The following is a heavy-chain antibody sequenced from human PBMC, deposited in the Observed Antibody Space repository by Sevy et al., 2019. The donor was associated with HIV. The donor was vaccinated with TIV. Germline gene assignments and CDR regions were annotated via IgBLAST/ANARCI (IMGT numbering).Heavy chain of an antibody. CDR3: ARAYSSWFGTVHY. V-gene: IGHV3-30-3*01. J-gene: IGHJ4*02. CDR1: GFIFSTYS. CDR2: ISYDGNNK. D-gene: IGHD6-13*01. Sequence: GGSLRLSCAASGFIFSTYSMHWVRQAPGKGLEWVAAISYDGNNKYYADSVKGRFTISRDNPKNTLFLQVNSLRPEDTAVYYCARAYSSWFGTVHYWGQGTLFTVSS.